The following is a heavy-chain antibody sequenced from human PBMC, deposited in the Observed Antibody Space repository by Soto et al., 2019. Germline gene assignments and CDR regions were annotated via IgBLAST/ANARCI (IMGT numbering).Heavy chain of an antibody. J-gene: IGHJ4*02. CDR1: GGSFSGYY. Sequence: PSETLSLTCAVYGGSFSGYYWSWIRQPPGKGLEWIGEINHSGSTNYNPSLTSRVTISVDTSKNQFSLKLSSVTAADTAVYYCAIYRYSYGLYYFYFWGQGSLVTVSS. CDR2: INHSGST. V-gene: IGHV4-34*01. D-gene: IGHD5-18*01. CDR3: AIYRYSYGLYYFYF.